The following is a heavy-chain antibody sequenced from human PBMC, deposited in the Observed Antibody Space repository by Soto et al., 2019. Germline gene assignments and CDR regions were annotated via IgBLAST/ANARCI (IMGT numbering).Heavy chain of an antibody. CDR3: AKKYYGTYPFDY. Sequence: GGSLRLSCAGSAFTFSNYAMAWVRQAPGKGLEWVSSIAGSGGDISYADSVKGRFTISRDNSKSTLFLQMDSLRAEDTAIYYCAKKYYGTYPFDYWGQGTLVTVSS. CDR2: IAGSGGDI. J-gene: IGHJ4*02. CDR1: AFTFSNYA. D-gene: IGHD1-26*01. V-gene: IGHV3-23*01.